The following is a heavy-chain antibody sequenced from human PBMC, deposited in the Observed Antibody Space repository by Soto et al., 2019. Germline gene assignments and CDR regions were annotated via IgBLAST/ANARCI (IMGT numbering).Heavy chain of an antibody. Sequence: QVQLVQSGAEVKKPGASVKVSCKASGYTFTSYAMHWVRQAPGQRLEWMGWINAGNGNTKYSQKFQGRVTITRDTSASTAYRELSSLRSEDTAVYYCARPTDYGDYGYYYYGMDVWGQGTTVTVSS. CDR2: INAGNGNT. D-gene: IGHD4-17*01. CDR3: ARPTDYGDYGYYYYGMDV. J-gene: IGHJ6*02. CDR1: GYTFTSYA. V-gene: IGHV1-3*01.